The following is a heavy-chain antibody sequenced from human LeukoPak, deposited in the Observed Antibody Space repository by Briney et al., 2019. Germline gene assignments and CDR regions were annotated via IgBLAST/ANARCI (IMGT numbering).Heavy chain of an antibody. Sequence: PGGSLRLSCAASGFTFSSYAMSWVRQAPGKGLGWVSTITSSGGGIYYADSVKGRFTISRDNSKNTVYLQMNSLRADDTAVYFCANWIGSSSRDYWGQGTLVTV. CDR2: ITSSGGGI. V-gene: IGHV3-23*01. J-gene: IGHJ4*02. CDR1: GFTFSSYA. D-gene: IGHD6-6*01. CDR3: ANWIGSSSRDY.